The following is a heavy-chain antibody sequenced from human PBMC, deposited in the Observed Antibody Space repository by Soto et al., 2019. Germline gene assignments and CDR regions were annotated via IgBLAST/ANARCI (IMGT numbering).Heavy chain of an antibody. D-gene: IGHD6-6*01. Sequence: QVTLKESGPVLVNPTETLTLTCTVSGFSLSNARMGVSWIRQPPGKALEWLAHIFSNDEKSYSTSLKSRLTISKDTSKSQVVLTMTNMDPVDTATYYCARIPYSSFDYYYYMDVWGKGTTVTVSS. CDR3: ARIPYSSFDYYYYMDV. V-gene: IGHV2-26*01. CDR1: GFSLSNARMG. CDR2: IFSNDEK. J-gene: IGHJ6*03.